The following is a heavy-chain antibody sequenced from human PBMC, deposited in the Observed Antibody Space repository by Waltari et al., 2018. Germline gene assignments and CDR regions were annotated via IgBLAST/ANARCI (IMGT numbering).Heavy chain of an antibody. V-gene: IGHV1-69*02. CDR1: GGTFSSYT. CDR2: ITPILGIA. CDR3: ARQAAAAAPPDY. J-gene: IGHJ4*02. Sequence: QVQLVQSGAEVKKPGSSVKVSCKASGGTFSSYTISWVRQAPGQGLEWMGRITPILGIANYAQKFQGRVTITADKSTSTADMELSSLRSEDTAVYYCARQAAAAAPPDYWGQGTLVTVSS. D-gene: IGHD6-13*01.